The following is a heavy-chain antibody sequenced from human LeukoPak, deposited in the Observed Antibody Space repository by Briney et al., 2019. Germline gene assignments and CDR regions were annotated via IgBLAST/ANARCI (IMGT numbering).Heavy chain of an antibody. Sequence: PSETLSLTCAVSGGSISSSNWWSWVRQPPGKGLEWIGEIYHSGSTNYNPSLKSRVTISVDKSKNQFSLKLSSVTAADTAVYYCARQADIVGAADTFDIWGQGTMVTVSS. V-gene: IGHV4-4*02. CDR2: IYHSGST. CDR1: GGSISSSNW. D-gene: IGHD1-26*01. J-gene: IGHJ3*02. CDR3: ARQADIVGAADTFDI.